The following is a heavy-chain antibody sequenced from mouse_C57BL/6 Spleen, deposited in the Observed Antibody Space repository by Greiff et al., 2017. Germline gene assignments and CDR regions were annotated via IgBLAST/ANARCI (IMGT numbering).Heavy chain of an antibody. J-gene: IGHJ3*01. V-gene: IGHV14-4*01. CDR1: GFNIKDDY. D-gene: IGHD2-1*01. CDR2: IDPENGDT. CDR3: TTSGNFAWFAY. Sequence: EVQRVESGAELVRPGASVKLSCTASGFNIKDDYMHWVKQRPEQGLEWIGWIDPENGDTEYASKFQGKATITADTSSNTAYLQLSSLTSEDTAVYYCTTSGNFAWFAYWGQGTLVNVSA.